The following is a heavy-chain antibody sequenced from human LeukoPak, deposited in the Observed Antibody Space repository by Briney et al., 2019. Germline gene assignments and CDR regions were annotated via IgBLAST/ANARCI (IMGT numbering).Heavy chain of an antibody. J-gene: IGHJ4*02. CDR2: IWYDESNK. CDR1: GFTFSSYA. Sequence: GGTLRLSCVTSGFTFSSYAMNWVRHAPAKGLEWVAVIWYDESNKYYADSVKGRFTISRDNSKNTLYLQMNSLRAEDTAVYYCARDEQQLGAIDYWGQGTLVTVSS. V-gene: IGHV3-33*08. CDR3: ARDEQQLGAIDY. D-gene: IGHD6-13*01.